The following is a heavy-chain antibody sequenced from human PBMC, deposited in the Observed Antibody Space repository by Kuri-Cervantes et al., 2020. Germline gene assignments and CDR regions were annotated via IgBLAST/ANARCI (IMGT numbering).Heavy chain of an antibody. D-gene: IGHD5-24*01. CDR1: GFTFSSYS. CDR2: ISGSSSTI. CDR3: ARKMATRSYYYYNGLDV. J-gene: IGHJ6*02. V-gene: IGHV3-48*01. Sequence: GESLKISCAASGFTFSSYSMNWVRQAPGKGLEWVSYISGSSSTIYYADSVKGRFTISRDNAKNSLYLQMNSLRAEDTAMYYCARKMATRSYYYYNGLDVWGQGTTVTVSS.